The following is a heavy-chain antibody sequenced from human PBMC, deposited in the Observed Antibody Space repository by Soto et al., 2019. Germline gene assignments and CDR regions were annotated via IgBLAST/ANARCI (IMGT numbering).Heavy chain of an antibody. CDR3: ARDRPEYSSSWYDAFDI. V-gene: IGHV3-33*01. Sequence: QVQLVESGGGVVQPGRSLRLSCAASGFTFSSYGMHWVRQAPGKGLEWVAVIWYDGSNKYYADSVKGRFTISRDNSKNTLXXQMNSLXXXXXXXYYCARDRPEYSSSWYDAFDIWGQGTMVTVSS. J-gene: IGHJ3*02. D-gene: IGHD6-13*01. CDR1: GFTFSSYG. CDR2: IWYDGSNK.